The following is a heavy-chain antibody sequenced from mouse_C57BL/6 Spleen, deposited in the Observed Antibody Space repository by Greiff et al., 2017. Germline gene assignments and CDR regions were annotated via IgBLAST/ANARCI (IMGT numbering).Heavy chain of an antibody. CDR2: INPSNGGT. CDR3: ARSGYGYDDGGYAMDY. J-gene: IGHJ4*01. D-gene: IGHD2-2*01. Sequence: QVQLQQPGTELVKPGASVKLSCKASGYTFTSYWMHWVKQRPGQGLEWIGNINPSNGGTNYNEKFKSKATLTVDKSSSTAYMQLSSLTSEDSAVYYCARSGYGYDDGGYAMDYWGQGTSVTVSS. V-gene: IGHV1-53*01. CDR1: GYTFTSYW.